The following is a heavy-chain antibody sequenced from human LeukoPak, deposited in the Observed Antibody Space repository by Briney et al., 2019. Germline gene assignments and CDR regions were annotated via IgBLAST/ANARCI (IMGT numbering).Heavy chain of an antibody. D-gene: IGHD6-13*01. Sequence: GGSLRLSCAASGFTFSSYAMSWVRQAPGKGLEWVSAISGSGGSTYYADSVKGRFTISRDNSKNTLYLQMNSLRADDTAVYYRAKDPGIAAGRGYFFDYWGQGTLVTVSS. CDR1: GFTFSSYA. CDR2: ISGSGGST. V-gene: IGHV3-23*01. J-gene: IGHJ4*02. CDR3: AKDPGIAAGRGYFFDY.